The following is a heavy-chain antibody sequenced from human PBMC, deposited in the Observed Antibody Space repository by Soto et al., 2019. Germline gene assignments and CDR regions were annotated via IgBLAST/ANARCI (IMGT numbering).Heavy chain of an antibody. CDR3: ARDTYYDFWSGYLPHYYYYGMDV. CDR1: VRSISTYY. Sequence: AETLSLSCNFSVRSISTYYWIWIGQPAGKGLDLIGRIYTSGSTNYNPSLKSRVTMSVDTSENQFSLKLSSVTAADTAVYYCARDTYYDFWSGYLPHYYYYGMDVWGQGTTVTVSS. J-gene: IGHJ6*02. V-gene: IGHV4-4*07. CDR2: IYTSGST. D-gene: IGHD3-3*01.